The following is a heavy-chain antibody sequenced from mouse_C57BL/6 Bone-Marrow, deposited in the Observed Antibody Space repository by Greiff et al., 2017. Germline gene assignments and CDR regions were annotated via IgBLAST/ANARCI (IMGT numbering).Heavy chain of an antibody. CDR2: IYPRSGNP. V-gene: IGHV1-81*01. D-gene: IGHD2-4*01. CDR3: ARDDYGGRDGSFDY. CDR1: GYTFTSYG. Sequence: VQLQQSGAELARPGASVKLSCKASGYTFTSYGISWVKQRTGQGLEWIGEIYPRSGNPYYTEKFKGKATLTADKSSSTAYMELRSLTSEDSAVYFCARDDYGGRDGSFDYWGQGTTLTVSS. J-gene: IGHJ2*01.